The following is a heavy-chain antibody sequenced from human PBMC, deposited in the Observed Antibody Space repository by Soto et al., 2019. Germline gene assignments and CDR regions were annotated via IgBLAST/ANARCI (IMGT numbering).Heavy chain of an antibody. D-gene: IGHD1-7*01. V-gene: IGHV3-23*01. CDR2: ISGSGEST. J-gene: IGHJ4*02. CDR1: GFTFSSCA. CDR3: AEDRWNYDYFDF. Sequence: LRLSCAASGFTFSSCAMNWVRQAPGKGLEWVSTISGSGESTYYADSVKGRFTISRDNSKSTLYLQMNSLRAEDTAVYYCAEDRWNYDYFDFWGQGTLVTVSS.